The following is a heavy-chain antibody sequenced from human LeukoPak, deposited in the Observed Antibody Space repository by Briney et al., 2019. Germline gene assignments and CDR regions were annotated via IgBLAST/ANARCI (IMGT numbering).Heavy chain of an antibody. V-gene: IGHV4-4*09. J-gene: IGHJ6*02. Sequence: SETLSLTCTVSGGSISSYYWSWIRQPPGKGLEWIGYIYTSGSTNYNPSLKSRVTISVDTPKNQFSLKLSSVTAADTAVYYCARAAAAGPYYYYYGMDVWGQGTTVTVSS. CDR2: IYTSGST. D-gene: IGHD6-13*01. CDR1: GGSISSYY. CDR3: ARAAAAGPYYYYYGMDV.